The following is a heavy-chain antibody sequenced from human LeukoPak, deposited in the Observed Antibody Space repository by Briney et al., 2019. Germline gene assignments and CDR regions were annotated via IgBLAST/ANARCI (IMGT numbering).Heavy chain of an antibody. Sequence: GGSLRLSCAASGFTFSSYGMHWVRQAPGKGLEWVAVISYDGSNKYYADSVKGRFTISRDNSKNTLYLQMNSLRAEDTAVYYCAKDMFGSQGFDYWGQGTLVTVSS. CDR1: GFTFSSYG. D-gene: IGHD3-10*02. V-gene: IGHV3-30*18. CDR3: AKDMFGSQGFDY. J-gene: IGHJ4*02. CDR2: ISYDGSNK.